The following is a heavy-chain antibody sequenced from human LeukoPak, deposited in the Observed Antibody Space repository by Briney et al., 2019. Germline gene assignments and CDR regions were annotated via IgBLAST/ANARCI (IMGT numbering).Heavy chain of an antibody. CDR2: INAGNGNK. CDR1: GYTFTSYA. CDR3: ASSGSYYVSYVY. Sequence: ASVKVSCKASGYTFTSYAMHWLRQAPGQRLEWMGWINAGNGNKKYSQKFPGRVTITRDTSASTAYMELSSLRSEDTAVYYCASSGSYYVSYVYWGQGTLVTVSS. J-gene: IGHJ4*02. D-gene: IGHD1-26*01. V-gene: IGHV1-3*01.